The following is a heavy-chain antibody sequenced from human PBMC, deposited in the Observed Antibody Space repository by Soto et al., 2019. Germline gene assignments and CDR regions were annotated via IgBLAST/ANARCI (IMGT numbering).Heavy chain of an antibody. CDR1: GFTFSSYA. D-gene: IGHD2-15*01. J-gene: IGHJ4*02. Sequence: QPGGSLRLSCAASGFTFSSYAMHWVRQAPGKGLEWVAIISFDGSNKYYADSVKGRFTISRDNSKNTLYLQMNSLRGEDAAMYYCARDPKHIGVVVAAPPDYWGQGTLVTV. V-gene: IGHV3-30-3*01. CDR3: ARDPKHIGVVVAAPPDY. CDR2: ISFDGSNK.